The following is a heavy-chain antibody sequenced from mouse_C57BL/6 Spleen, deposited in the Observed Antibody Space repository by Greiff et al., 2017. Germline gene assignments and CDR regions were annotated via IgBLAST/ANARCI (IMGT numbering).Heavy chain of an antibody. V-gene: IGHV1-81*01. Sequence: VQLVESGAELARPGASVKLSCKASGYTFTSYGISWVQQTTGQGLEWIGEIYPRSDNTYYNEKVKGKATLTADKSYSTAYMELRSLTSEDSAVYFCARLYDGYLYYAMDYWGQGTSVTVSS. CDR3: ARLYDGYLYYAMDY. D-gene: IGHD2-3*01. CDR1: GYTFTSYG. J-gene: IGHJ4*01. CDR2: IYPRSDNT.